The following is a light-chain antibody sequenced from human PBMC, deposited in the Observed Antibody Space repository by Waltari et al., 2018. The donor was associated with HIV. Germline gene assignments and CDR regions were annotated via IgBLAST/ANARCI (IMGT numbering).Light chain of an antibody. CDR1: SSNIGNNY. CDR2: ENN. Sequence: QSVLTQPPSVSAAPGQKVTVSCSGSSSNIGNNYVSWNQQFPGTAPKLLIYENNKLPSGIPDRFSGSKSGTSATLGITGLQTGDEADYYCGTWDSSLSAGVFGGGTKLTVL. CDR3: GTWDSSLSAGV. V-gene: IGLV1-51*02. J-gene: IGLJ2*01.